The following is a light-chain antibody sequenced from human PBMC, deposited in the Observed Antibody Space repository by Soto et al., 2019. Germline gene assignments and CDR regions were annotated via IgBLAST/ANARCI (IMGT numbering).Light chain of an antibody. CDR3: CSYAGSSTWV. V-gene: IGLV2-23*01. CDR2: EGS. J-gene: IGLJ3*02. Sequence: QSVLTQPASVSGSPGQSITISCTGTSSDVGRYNLVSWYQQHPGKAPKLMIYEGSKRPSGVSNRFSGSKSGNTASLTISGLQAEYEADYYCCSYAGSSTWVLGGGTKLTVL. CDR1: SSDVGRYNL.